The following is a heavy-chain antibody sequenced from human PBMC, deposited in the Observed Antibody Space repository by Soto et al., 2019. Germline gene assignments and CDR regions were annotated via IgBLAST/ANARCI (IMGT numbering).Heavy chain of an antibody. J-gene: IGHJ5*02. CDR3: ARDGYDYVWGSYRYIPGDWFDP. V-gene: IGHV1-69*12. Sequence: QVQLVQSGAEVKKPGSSVKVSCKASGGTFSSYAISWVRQAPGQGLEWMGGIIPIFGTANYAQKFQGRVTITADESTSTAYMELRSLRSEDTAVYYCARDGYDYVWGSYRYIPGDWFDPWGQGTLVTVSS. CDR2: IIPIFGTA. CDR1: GGTFSSYA. D-gene: IGHD3-16*02.